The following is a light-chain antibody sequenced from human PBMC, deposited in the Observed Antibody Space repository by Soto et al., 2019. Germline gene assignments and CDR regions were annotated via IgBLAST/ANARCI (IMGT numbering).Light chain of an antibody. CDR1: QGISSW. J-gene: IGKJ4*01. CDR2: TAS. Sequence: DIQMTQSPSSVSASVGDRVTITCRASQGISSWLGWYQQKPGKAPNLLIHTASSLQSGVPSRFSGSGSGTDFTLTISSLQPEDFATYYRQQANSFPLTFGGGTKVEIK. V-gene: IGKV1-12*01. CDR3: QQANSFPLT.